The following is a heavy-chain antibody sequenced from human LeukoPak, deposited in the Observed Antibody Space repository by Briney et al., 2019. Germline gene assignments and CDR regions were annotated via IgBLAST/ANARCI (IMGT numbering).Heavy chain of an antibody. Sequence: GGSLRLSCAASGFTFSSYGMHWVRQAPGKGLEWVAFIRYDGSNKYYADSVKGRFTISRDNSKNTLYLQMNSLRAEDTAVYYCARGSRGYSYGRLDLDYWGRGTLVTVSS. D-gene: IGHD5-18*01. V-gene: IGHV3-30*02. CDR1: GFTFSSYG. J-gene: IGHJ4*02. CDR2: IRYDGSNK. CDR3: ARGSRGYSYGRLDLDY.